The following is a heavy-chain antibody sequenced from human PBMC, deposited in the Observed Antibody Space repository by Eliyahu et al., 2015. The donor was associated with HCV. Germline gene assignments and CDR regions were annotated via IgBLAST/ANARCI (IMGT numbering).Heavy chain of an antibody. CDR2: ISSSSDYI. CDR3: ARDRGAPIGRYFDY. D-gene: IGHD3-10*01. Sequence: EVQLVESGGGLVKPGGSLRLSCAASGFTFSSYSMNWVRQGPGKGLEWVSSISSSSDYIYYADSVKGRFTISRDNAKNSLYLQMNSLRAEDTALYYCARDRGAPIGRYFDYWGQGILVTVSS. CDR1: GFTFSSYS. V-gene: IGHV3-21*01. J-gene: IGHJ4*02.